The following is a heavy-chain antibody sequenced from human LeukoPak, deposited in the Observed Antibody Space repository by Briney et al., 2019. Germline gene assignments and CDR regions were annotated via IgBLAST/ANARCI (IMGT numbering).Heavy chain of an antibody. CDR2: IIAILSQA. D-gene: IGHD3-22*01. CDR1: GGTFSTYA. Sequence: GASVKVSCKASGGTFSTYAISWVRQAPGQGLEWMGRIIAILSQANYAQKFRGRVSITADESTTTAYLELSRLRSEDTAVYYCARLDDSSGSYIRIFDYWGQGTLVTVSS. CDR3: ARLDDSSGSYIRIFDY. J-gene: IGHJ4*02. V-gene: IGHV1-69*11.